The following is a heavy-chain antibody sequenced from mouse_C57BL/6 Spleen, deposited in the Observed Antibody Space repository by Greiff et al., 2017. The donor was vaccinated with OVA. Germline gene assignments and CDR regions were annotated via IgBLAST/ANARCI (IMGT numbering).Heavy chain of an antibody. J-gene: IGHJ3*01. V-gene: IGHV14-1*01. Sequence: VHVKQSGAELVRPGASVKLSCTASGFNIKDYYMHWVKQRPEQGLEWIGRIDPEDGDTEYAPKFQGKATMTADTSSNTAYLQLSSLTSEDTAVYYCTTGLWGAWFAYWGQGTLVTVSA. D-gene: IGHD1-1*02. CDR2: IDPEDGDT. CDR3: TTGLWGAWFAY. CDR1: GFNIKDYY.